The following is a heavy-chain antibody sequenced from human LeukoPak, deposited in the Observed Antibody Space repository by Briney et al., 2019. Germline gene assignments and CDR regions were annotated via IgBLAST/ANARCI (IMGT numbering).Heavy chain of an antibody. CDR2: INHSGST. CDR1: GFTFSDYY. Sequence: PGGSLRLSCAASGFTFSDYYMSWIRQPPGKGLEWIGGINHSGSTNYNPSLKSRVTISVDTSKNQFSLKLSSVTAADTAVYYCARGQIETYYYDSSGYLGPYYFDYWGQGTLVTVSS. J-gene: IGHJ4*02. CDR3: ARGQIETYYYDSSGYLGPYYFDY. V-gene: IGHV4-34*01. D-gene: IGHD3-22*01.